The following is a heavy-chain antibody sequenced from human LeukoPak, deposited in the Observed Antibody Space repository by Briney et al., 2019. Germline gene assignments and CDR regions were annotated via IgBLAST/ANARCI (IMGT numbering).Heavy chain of an antibody. CDR2: ISPSGGT. D-gene: IGHD3-16*01. CDR3: ARHGGYSFAY. J-gene: IGHJ4*02. V-gene: IGHV4-34*01. Sequence: PSETLSLTCAVYGGSFSGFYWSWIRQPPGKGLEWIGQISPSGGTIYNPSLESRVTILPDTSKKQFSVKVNSVTAADTAVYYCARHGGYSFAYWGQGTLVAVSS. CDR1: GGSFSGFY.